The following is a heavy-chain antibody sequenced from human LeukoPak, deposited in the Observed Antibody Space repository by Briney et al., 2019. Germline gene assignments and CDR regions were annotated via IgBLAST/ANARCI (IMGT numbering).Heavy chain of an antibody. CDR2: ISGSGGST. J-gene: IGHJ3*02. CDR3: AKDFSEYYDILTGYYIGANAFDI. D-gene: IGHD3-9*01. V-gene: IGHV3-23*01. CDR1: GFTFSSYA. Sequence: GGSLRLSCAASGFTFSSYAMSWVRQAPGKGLEGVSAISGSGGSTYYADSVKGRFTISRDNSKNTMYLQMNSLRAEDTAVYYCAKDFSEYYDILTGYYIGANAFDIWGQGTMVTVSS.